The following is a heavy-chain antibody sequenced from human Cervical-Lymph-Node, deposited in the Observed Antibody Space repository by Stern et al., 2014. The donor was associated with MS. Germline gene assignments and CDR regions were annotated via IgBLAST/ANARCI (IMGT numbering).Heavy chain of an antibody. CDR1: GFTFSSYT. J-gene: IGHJ4*02. D-gene: IGHD6-19*01. CDR2: ISYNETNK. V-gene: IGHV3-30-3*01. CDR3: TRLAVAVFDY. Sequence: VQLVESGGGVVQFGRSLRLSCVASGFTFSSYTMHWVRQAPGRGLEVVAMISYNETNKYYADSVKGRFTISRDNSKNTLYLQMDSLRAEDTAVYYCTRLAVAVFDYWGQGTLVIFSS.